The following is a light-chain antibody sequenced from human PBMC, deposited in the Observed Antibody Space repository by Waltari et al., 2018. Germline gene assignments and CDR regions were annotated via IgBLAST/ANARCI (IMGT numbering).Light chain of an antibody. Sequence: QLVLTQSPSASASLGASVKLTCPLDSAHSTNALAWPQRQPEKGPRYLMKINSDGSHVKGDEIPDRFSGSGSGAERYLTISSLQSEDEADYYCQTGGHGTWVFGGGTKLTVL. CDR3: QTGGHGTWV. CDR2: INSDGSH. V-gene: IGLV4-69*01. J-gene: IGLJ3*02. CDR1: SAHSTNA.